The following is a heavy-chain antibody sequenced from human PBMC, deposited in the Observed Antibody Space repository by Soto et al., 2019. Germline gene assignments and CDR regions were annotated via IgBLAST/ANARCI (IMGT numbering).Heavy chain of an antibody. D-gene: IGHD2-2*01. J-gene: IGHJ4*02. V-gene: IGHV2-5*02. CDR3: AHCRGGVASF. CDR1: GFSLSTRDVG. Sequence: QITLNESGPTLVKPTQTLTLTCTFSGFSLSTRDVGVGWIRQPPGEALEWLGVVYWDDSKTYSPSLESRLTITKDPSKYLVVLRMTKMDPVDTATYYCAHCRGGVASFWGQGTLVTVSS. CDR2: VYWDDSK.